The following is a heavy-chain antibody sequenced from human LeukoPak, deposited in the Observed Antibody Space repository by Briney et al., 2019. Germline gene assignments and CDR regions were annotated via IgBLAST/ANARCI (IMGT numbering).Heavy chain of an antibody. V-gene: IGHV3-11*01. J-gene: IGHJ4*02. Sequence: GGSLRLSCAASGFTFSDYNMRWIRQAPGKGLGSVSYISSSGSTIYYADSVKGRLTISRDNAKNSLYLQMNSLRADDTAVYYCAREFGSWLEWGQGTLVTVSS. CDR2: ISSSGSTI. CDR1: GFTFSDYN. CDR3: AREFGSWLE. D-gene: IGHD6-13*01.